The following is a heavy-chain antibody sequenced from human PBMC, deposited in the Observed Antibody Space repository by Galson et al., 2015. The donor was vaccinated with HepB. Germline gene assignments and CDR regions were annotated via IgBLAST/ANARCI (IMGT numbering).Heavy chain of an antibody. CDR1: GFTFGDYA. Sequence: SLRLSCAASGFTFGDYAMSWFRQAPGKGLEWVGFIRSKAYGGTTEYAASVKGRFTISRDDSKSIAYLQMNSLKTEDTAVYYCTRDLEEWLPRYYYYGMDVWGQGTTVTVSS. CDR2: IRSKAYGGTT. D-gene: IGHD3-3*01. J-gene: IGHJ6*02. V-gene: IGHV3-49*03. CDR3: TRDLEEWLPRYYYYGMDV.